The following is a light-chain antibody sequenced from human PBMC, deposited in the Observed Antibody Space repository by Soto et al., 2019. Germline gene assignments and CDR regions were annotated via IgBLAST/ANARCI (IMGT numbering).Light chain of an antibody. Sequence: EIVLTQSPATLSLSPGEGATLSCRASQGITTYLAWYQQKPGQAPRLLIYEASNRATGIPGRFRGSGSGTDFTLTISGLQSEDSAVYYCQQRDSWPVTFGGGSKVEIK. J-gene: IGKJ4*01. CDR1: QGITTY. CDR3: QQRDSWPVT. V-gene: IGKV3-11*01. CDR2: EAS.